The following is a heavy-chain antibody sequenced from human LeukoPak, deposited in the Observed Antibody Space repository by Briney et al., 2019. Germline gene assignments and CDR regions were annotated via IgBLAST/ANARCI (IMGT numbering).Heavy chain of an antibody. V-gene: IGHV4-38-2*01. CDR1: GYSISSGYY. CDR2: IYHSGST. D-gene: IGHD3-22*01. Sequence: SETLSLTCAVSGYSISSGYYWGWSRQPQGKGLEWIGSIYHSGSTYYNPSLKSRVAISVDTSKNQFSLKLSSQTAADTAVYYFTRHGYYYDSSGYFDYWGQGSLVTVSS. J-gene: IGHJ4*02. CDR3: TRHGYYYDSSGYFDY.